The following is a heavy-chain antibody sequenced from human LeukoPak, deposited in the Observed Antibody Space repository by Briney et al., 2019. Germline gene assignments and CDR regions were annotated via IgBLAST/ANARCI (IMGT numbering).Heavy chain of an antibody. CDR3: AKDIAGPPGSGSQPRDYGMDV. J-gene: IGHJ6*02. D-gene: IGHD3-10*01. V-gene: IGHV3-43*01. CDR2: ISWDGGST. Sequence: SGGSLRLSCAASGFTFDDYTMHWVRQAPGKGLEWVSLISWDGGSTYYADSVKGRFTISRDNSKNSLYLQMNSLRTEDTALYYCAKDIAGPPGSGSQPRDYGMDVWGQGTTVTVSS. CDR1: GFTFDDYT.